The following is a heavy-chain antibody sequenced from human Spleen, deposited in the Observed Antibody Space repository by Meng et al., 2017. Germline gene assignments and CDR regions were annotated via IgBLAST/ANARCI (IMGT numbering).Heavy chain of an antibody. V-gene: IGHV7-4-1*02. J-gene: IGHJ5*02. CDR3: AREEAARPENWFDP. Sequence: ASVKVSCKASGYTFTSYAMNWVRQAPGQGLEWMGWINTNTGNPTYAQGFTGRFVFSLDTSVSTAYLQISSLKAEDTAVYYCAREEAARPENWFDPWGQGTLVTVSS. CDR2: INTNTGNP. D-gene: IGHD6-6*01. CDR1: GYTFTSYA.